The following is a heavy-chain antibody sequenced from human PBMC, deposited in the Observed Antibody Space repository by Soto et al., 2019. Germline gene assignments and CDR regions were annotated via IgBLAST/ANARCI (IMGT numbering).Heavy chain of an antibody. CDR3: ARGGGVGVAGSAAFDM. CDR1: GYPVTAYY. D-gene: IGHD3-3*01. V-gene: IGHV1-2*02. Sequence: QLHLVQSGAVVKKPGASVTVSCSASGYPVTAYYMHWVRQAPGRGLEWMGGINPATGAAKYTQTCQGRVTMARATSTSTVFMEPSGLTSADPAVFYCARGGGVGVAGSAAFDMWGQGTWVTVSS. J-gene: IGHJ3*02. CDR2: INPATGAA.